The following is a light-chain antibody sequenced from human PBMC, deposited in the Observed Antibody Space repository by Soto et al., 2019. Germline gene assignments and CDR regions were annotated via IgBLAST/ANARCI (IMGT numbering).Light chain of an antibody. CDR2: KAS. CDR3: QQYNSYPT. Sequence: DIQTTQSPSTLSASVGDRVTITCRASQSISSWLAWYQQKPGKAPKLLIYKASSLESGVPSRFSGSGSGTEFTLTISSLQPDDFATYYCQQYNSYPTFGQGTKVDIK. V-gene: IGKV1-5*03. CDR1: QSISSW. J-gene: IGKJ1*01.